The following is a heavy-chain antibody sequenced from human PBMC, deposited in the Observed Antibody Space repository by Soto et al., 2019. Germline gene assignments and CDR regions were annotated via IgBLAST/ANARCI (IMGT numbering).Heavy chain of an antibody. CDR2: VKSSGT. CDR1: GASLSIDDYH. CDR3: VRLGDS. V-gene: IGHV4-39*01. J-gene: IGHJ4*02. Sequence: PXXTLSLPCTVSGASLSIDDYHWGWIRQPPGKGLEWIGSVKSSGTYYNPSLRSRITVSVDTSNNQFSLNLRSVTAADTATYYCVRLGDSWGQGALVTVSS. D-gene: IGHD3-10*01.